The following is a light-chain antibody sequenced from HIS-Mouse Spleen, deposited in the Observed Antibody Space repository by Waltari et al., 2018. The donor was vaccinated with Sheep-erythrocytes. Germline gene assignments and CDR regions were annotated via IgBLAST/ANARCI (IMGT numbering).Light chain of an antibody. Sequence: QSALTQPRSVSGSPGQSVTISCTGTSSDVGGYNYVSWYQQHPGKAPKLMLYDVSKRPSGVPDRFPGSKSGNTTSLTISGLQAEDEADYYCCSYAGSYNHVFATGTEVTVL. CDR3: CSYAGSYNHV. CDR2: DVS. CDR1: SSDVGGYNY. V-gene: IGLV2-11*01. J-gene: IGLJ1*01.